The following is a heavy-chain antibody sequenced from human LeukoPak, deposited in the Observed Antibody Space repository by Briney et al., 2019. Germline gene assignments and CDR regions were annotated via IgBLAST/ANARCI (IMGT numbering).Heavy chain of an antibody. J-gene: IGHJ5*02. D-gene: IGHD2-8*01. CDR1: GYTFTGYY. CDR3: ARDKVVLMVYPKNWFDP. CDR2: INPNSGGT. V-gene: IGHV1-2*02. Sequence: ASVKVSCKASGYTFTGYYMHWVRQAPGQGLEWMGWINPNSGGTNYAQKFQGRVTMTRDTSISTAYMELSRLRSDDMAVYYYARDKVVLMVYPKNWFDPWGQGTLVTVSS.